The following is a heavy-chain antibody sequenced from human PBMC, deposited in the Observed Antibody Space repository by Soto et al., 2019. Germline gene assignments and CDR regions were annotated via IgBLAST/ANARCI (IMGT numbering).Heavy chain of an antibody. Sequence: PGESLKISCQASGYTFSKYWIAWVRQMPGKGLEYVGIVYPGGSDTRYSPSFQGQVTISVDTSTSTAYMQWNSLKASDSAMYYCARRLKDDSVSSPYYTAIDVWGRGTTVTVSS. CDR3: ARRLKDDSVSSPYYTAIDV. D-gene: IGHD3-3*01. CDR1: GYTFSKYW. CDR2: VYPGGSDT. J-gene: IGHJ6*02. V-gene: IGHV5-51*01.